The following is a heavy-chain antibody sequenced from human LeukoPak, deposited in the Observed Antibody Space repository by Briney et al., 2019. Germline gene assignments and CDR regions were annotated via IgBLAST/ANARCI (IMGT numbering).Heavy chain of an antibody. CDR2: INPNSGGT. J-gene: IGHJ4*02. CDR3: VVGYTAGSLDY. Sequence: GASVKVSFKASGYTFNGYFMHWVRQAPGQGLEWTGWINPNSGGTNYAQKFQGRVTMTRDTSISPAYMELSRLKSDDTAVYYCVVGYTAGSLDYWGQGTLVTVSS. D-gene: IGHD2-2*02. CDR1: GYTFNGYF. V-gene: IGHV1-2*02.